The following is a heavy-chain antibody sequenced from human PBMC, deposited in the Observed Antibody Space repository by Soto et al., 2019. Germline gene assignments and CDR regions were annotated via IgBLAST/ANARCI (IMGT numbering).Heavy chain of an antibody. J-gene: IGHJ5*02. CDR1: GGSISSGGYY. V-gene: IGHV4-31*03. CDR3: ARARIAARLNGLLNWFDP. Sequence: QVQLQESGPGLVKPSQTLSLTCTVSGGSISSGGYYWSWIRQHPGTGLEWIGYIYYSGSTYYNPSLKSRVTISVDTSKNQFSLKLSSVTAADTAVYYCARARIAARLNGLLNWFDPWGQGTLVTVSS. D-gene: IGHD6-6*01. CDR2: IYYSGST.